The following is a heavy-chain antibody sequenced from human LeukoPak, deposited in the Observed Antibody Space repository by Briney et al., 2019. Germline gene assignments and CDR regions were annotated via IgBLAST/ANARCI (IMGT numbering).Heavy chain of an antibody. CDR3: ASEEVRNRDLSPGYFDY. J-gene: IGHJ4*02. CDR2: INPSGGST. D-gene: IGHD1-14*01. CDR1: GYTFTSYY. V-gene: IGHV1-46*01. Sequence: GASVKVSCKASGYTFTSYYMHWVRQAPGQGLEWMGIINPSGGSTSYAQKFQGRVTMTRDTSTSTVYMELSSLRSEDTAVYYCASEEVRNRDLSPGYFDYWGQGTLVTVSS.